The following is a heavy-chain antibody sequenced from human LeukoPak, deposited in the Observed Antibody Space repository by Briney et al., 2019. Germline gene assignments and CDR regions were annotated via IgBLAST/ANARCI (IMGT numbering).Heavy chain of an antibody. D-gene: IGHD3-22*01. J-gene: IGHJ5*02. CDR2: IAPSDSYT. Sequence: GESLQISCKVSGYSFPSYWITWVRQVPGKGLEWMGRIAPSDSYTNYNPSFEGHVTMSVEKSITTVYLQWSSLKASDTAMYYCVRQPPGVYDTTQNWFDPWGQGTLVTVSS. CDR3: VRQPPGVYDTTQNWFDP. V-gene: IGHV5-10-1*01. CDR1: GYSFPSYW.